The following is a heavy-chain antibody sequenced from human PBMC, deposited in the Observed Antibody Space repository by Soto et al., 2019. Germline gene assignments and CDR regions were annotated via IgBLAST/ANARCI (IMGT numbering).Heavy chain of an antibody. CDR3: AKSITARPFDY. J-gene: IGHJ4*02. CDR2: TSGSGGNT. V-gene: IGHV3-23*01. CDR1: GFTFSSYA. D-gene: IGHD6-6*01. Sequence: GGSLRLSCTASGFTFSSYAMSWVRQAPGKGLEWVSATSGSGGNTYYADSVKGRFTISRDNSKNTLYLQMNSLRAEDTAVYYCAKSITARPFDYWGQGALVTVSS.